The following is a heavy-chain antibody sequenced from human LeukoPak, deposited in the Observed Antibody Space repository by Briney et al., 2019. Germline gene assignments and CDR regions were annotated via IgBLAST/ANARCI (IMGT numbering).Heavy chain of an antibody. D-gene: IGHD5-18*01. CDR2: IDWDDDK. Sequence: SGPTLFNPTQTLTLTFTFSGFSLSTSGMCVSWIRQPPGKALEWLARIDWDDDKYYSTSLKTRLTISKDTSKNQVVLTMTNMDPVDTATYYCARALCGYSYGYDYWGQGTLVTVSS. CDR3: ARALCGYSYGYDY. CDR1: GFSLSTSGMC. J-gene: IGHJ4*02. V-gene: IGHV2-70*11.